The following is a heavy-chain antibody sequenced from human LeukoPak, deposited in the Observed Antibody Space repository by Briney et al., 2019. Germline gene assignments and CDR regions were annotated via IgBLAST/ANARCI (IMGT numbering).Heavy chain of an antibody. V-gene: IGHV4-61*05. CDR3: AGHQGGLDTNSFDF. CDR2: IYYTGST. J-gene: IGHJ4*02. CDR1: GGSISSSSYY. D-gene: IGHD1-26*01. Sequence: SETLSLTCTVSGGSISSSSYYWGWIRQPPGRGLEWIGYIYYTGSTNYNPSLKGRVTISLDTSKSQFSLKLTSVTAADTAVYYCAGHQGGLDTNSFDFWGQGTLVTVSS.